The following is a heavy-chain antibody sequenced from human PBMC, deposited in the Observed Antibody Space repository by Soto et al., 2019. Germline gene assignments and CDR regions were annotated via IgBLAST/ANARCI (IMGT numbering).Heavy chain of an antibody. Sequence: QVQLVQSGAEVKKPGSSVKVSCKASGGTFSSYAISWVRQAPGQGLEWMGGIIPIFGTANYAQKFQGRVTITADESTSTAYMELSSLRSEDTAVYYCARGKEQWLVRYYYFYYGMDVWGQGTTVTVSS. CDR2: IIPIFGTA. CDR3: ARGKEQWLVRYYYFYYGMDV. CDR1: GGTFSSYA. J-gene: IGHJ6*02. D-gene: IGHD6-19*01. V-gene: IGHV1-69*12.